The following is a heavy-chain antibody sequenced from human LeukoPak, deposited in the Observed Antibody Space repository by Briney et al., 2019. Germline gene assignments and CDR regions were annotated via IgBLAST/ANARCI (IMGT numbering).Heavy chain of an antibody. CDR3: TTADGYNLYDY. CDR1: GFTFSNAW. CDR2: IKSKTDGGTT. Sequence: GGSLRLSCAASGFTFSNAWMSWVRQAPGKGLEWVGRIKSKTDGGTTDYAAPVKGRFTISRDDSKNTLYPQMNSLKTEDTAVYYCTTADGYNLYDYWGQGTLVTVSS. V-gene: IGHV3-15*01. J-gene: IGHJ4*02. D-gene: IGHD5-24*01.